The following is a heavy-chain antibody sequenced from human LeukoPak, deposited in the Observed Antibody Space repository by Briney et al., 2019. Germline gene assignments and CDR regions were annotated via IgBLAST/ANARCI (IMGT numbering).Heavy chain of an antibody. CDR1: GGSFSGYY. CDR2: INHSGST. D-gene: IGHD5-24*01. V-gene: IGHV4-34*01. J-gene: IGHJ4*02. CDR3: ARGRGYNSFDY. Sequence: PSETLSLTCAVYGGSFSGYYWSWIRQPPGKGLEWIGEINHSGSTNYNPSLKSRVTISVDTSKNQFSLKLSSVTAADTAVHYCARGRGYNSFDYWGQGTLVTVSS.